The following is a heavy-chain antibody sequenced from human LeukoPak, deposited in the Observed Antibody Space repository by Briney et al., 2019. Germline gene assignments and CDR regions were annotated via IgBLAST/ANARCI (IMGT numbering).Heavy chain of an antibody. Sequence: GWSMRLSCAASGFTFSNYWMSWVRQAPGKGLEWVANIKQDGSERFYVDSVRGRFTISRDNAKKSLFLQIHSLRAEDTAVYYCATALHSSSWSFDYWGQGTLVAVSS. D-gene: IGHD6-13*01. CDR1: GFTFSNYW. V-gene: IGHV3-7*01. J-gene: IGHJ4*02. CDR3: ATALHSSSWSFDY. CDR2: IKQDGSER.